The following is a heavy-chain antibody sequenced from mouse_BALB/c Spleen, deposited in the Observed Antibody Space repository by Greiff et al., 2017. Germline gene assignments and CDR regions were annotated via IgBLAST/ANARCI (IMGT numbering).Heavy chain of an antibody. CDR2: IYPGDGDT. CDR1: GYAFSSSW. CDR3: ASAYYAMDY. J-gene: IGHJ4*01. Sequence: QVQLQQSGPELVKPGASVKISCKASGYAFSSSWMNWVKQRPGQGLEWIGRIYPGDGDTNYNGKFKGKATLTADKSSSTAYMQLSSLTSVDSAVYFCASAYYAMDYWGQGTSVTVSS. V-gene: IGHV1-82*01.